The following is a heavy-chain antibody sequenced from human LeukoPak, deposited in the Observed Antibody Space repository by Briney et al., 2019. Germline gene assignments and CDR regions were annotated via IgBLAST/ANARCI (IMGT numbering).Heavy chain of an antibody. CDR3: AKDARSCGGHELDI. CDR2: ISGSTTGT. V-gene: IGHV3-23*01. J-gene: IGHJ3*02. Sequence: PGGSLRFSCAASGFTLSNYAMSWVRQAPGKGLEWVSAISGSTTGTYYADSVRGRFTISRDNPKNTLYLQMNGLRAEDTAVYYCAKDARSCGGHELDIWGQGTMVTVSS. CDR1: GFTLSNYA. D-gene: IGHD2-21*01.